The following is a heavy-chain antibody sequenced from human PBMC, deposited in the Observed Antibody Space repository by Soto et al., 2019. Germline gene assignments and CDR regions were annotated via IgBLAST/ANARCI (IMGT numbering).Heavy chain of an antibody. J-gene: IGHJ4*02. V-gene: IGHV3-7*03. CDR3: VRELGLAY. CDR1: GFTLSNYW. CDR2: INKDGSQK. D-gene: IGHD7-27*01. Sequence: GSLRLSCAAPGFTLSNYWMTWVHQAPGKGLEWVANINKDGSQKNYVDSVKGRFTIARDNGQNSLSLQINSLRVEDTAVYYCVRELGLAYWGQGALVTVSS.